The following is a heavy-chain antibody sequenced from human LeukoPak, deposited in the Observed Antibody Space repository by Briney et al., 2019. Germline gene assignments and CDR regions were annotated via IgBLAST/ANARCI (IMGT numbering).Heavy chain of an antibody. Sequence: GGSLRLSCAASGFTFSSYGMHWVRQAPGKGLEWVAFIRYDGSNKYYADSVKGRFTISRDNSKNTLYLQMNSLRAEDTAVYYCARDRLAVAFFDYWGQGTLVTVSS. CDR3: ARDRLAVAFFDY. J-gene: IGHJ4*02. CDR2: IRYDGSNK. CDR1: GFTFSSYG. V-gene: IGHV3-30*02. D-gene: IGHD6-19*01.